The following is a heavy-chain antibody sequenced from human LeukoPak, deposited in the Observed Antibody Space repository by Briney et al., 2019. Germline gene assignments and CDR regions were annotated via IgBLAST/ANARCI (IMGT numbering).Heavy chain of an antibody. CDR1: GYIFSELS. CDR2: FDPEDGET. D-gene: IGHD3-16*01. CDR3: ARLGGEKAHDY. Sequence: ASVKVSCKVSGYIFSELSIHWVRQAPGKGLEWMGGFDPEDGETIFAQKFQGRVTMTRDTSTSTVYMELSSLRSEDTAVYYCARLGGEKAHDYWGQGTLVTVSS. J-gene: IGHJ4*02. V-gene: IGHV1-24*01.